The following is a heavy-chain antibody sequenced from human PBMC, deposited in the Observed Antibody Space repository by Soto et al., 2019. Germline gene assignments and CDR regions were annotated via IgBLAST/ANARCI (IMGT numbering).Heavy chain of an antibody. CDR2: ITSSSTYI. Sequence: PGGSLRLSCAASGFTFSSYAMTWVRQAPGEGLEWVSSITSSSTYIYYADSVKGRFTIFRDNAKSALYLQMNSLRAEDTAVYYCARYRGSRSSVPLDFWGQGTLVTLSS. J-gene: IGHJ4*02. D-gene: IGHD2-2*01. CDR3: ARYRGSRSSVPLDF. CDR1: GFTFSSYA. V-gene: IGHV3-21*01.